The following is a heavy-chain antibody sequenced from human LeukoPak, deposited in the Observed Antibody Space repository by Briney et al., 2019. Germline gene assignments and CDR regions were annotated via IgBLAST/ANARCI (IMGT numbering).Heavy chain of an antibody. Sequence: GGSLRLSCAASGFTFSSYAMSWVRQAPGKGLEWVSAISGSGGSTYYADSVKGRFTISRDNSKNTLYLQMNSLRAEDTAVYYCAKVDPPGVVPAAMGRRGGAFDIWGQGTMVTVSS. CDR1: GFTFSSYA. CDR3: AKVDPPGVVPAAMGRRGGAFDI. D-gene: IGHD2-2*01. CDR2: ISGSGGST. V-gene: IGHV3-23*01. J-gene: IGHJ3*02.